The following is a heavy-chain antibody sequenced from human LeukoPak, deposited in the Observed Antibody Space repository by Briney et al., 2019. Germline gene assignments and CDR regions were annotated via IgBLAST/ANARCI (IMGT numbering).Heavy chain of an antibody. CDR2: IYYSGST. D-gene: IGHD5-12*01. CDR3: TGGYDYGY. J-gene: IGHJ4*02. V-gene: IGHV4-59*01. Sequence: SETLSLTCTVSGGSISSYYWSWIRQPPGKGLEWIGYIYYSGSTNYNPSLKSRVTISVDTSKNQFSLKLSSVTAADTAVYYCTGGYDYGYWGQGTLVTVSS. CDR1: GGSISSYY.